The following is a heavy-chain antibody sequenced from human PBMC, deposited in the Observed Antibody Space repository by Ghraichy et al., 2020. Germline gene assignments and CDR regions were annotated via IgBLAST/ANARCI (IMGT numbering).Heavy chain of an antibody. D-gene: IGHD3-16*01. CDR1: GFTFSSYS. Sequence: GGSLRLSCAASGFTFSSYSMNWVRQAPGKGLECISYITGSGTSISYANSVKGRFTTSRDNAKNSLYLQMNSLRDEDTAFYYCARDLWRSDYWGQGTLVTVSS. J-gene: IGHJ4*02. V-gene: IGHV3-48*02. CDR3: ARDLWRSDY. CDR2: ITGSGTSI.